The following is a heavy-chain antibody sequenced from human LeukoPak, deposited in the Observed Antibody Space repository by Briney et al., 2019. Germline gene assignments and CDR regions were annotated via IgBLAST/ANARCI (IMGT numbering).Heavy chain of an antibody. J-gene: IGHJ4*02. CDR1: GFTFSRYV. Sequence: GGSLRLSCAASGFTFSRYVMGWVRQAPGKGLEWVSSISSSGGSRYYADSVKGRVTISRDNSNNTRYVQMNSLRGDDTAAYYCARGFSGYDWDMFDYWGQGSLVTVSS. V-gene: IGHV3-23*01. CDR2: ISSSGGSR. CDR3: ARGFSGYDWDMFDY. D-gene: IGHD5-12*01.